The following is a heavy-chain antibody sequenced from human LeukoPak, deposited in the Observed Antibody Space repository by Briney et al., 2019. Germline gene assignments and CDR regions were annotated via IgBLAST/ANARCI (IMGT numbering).Heavy chain of an antibody. Sequence: PGGSLRLSCAASGFTVSSNYMSWVRQAPGKGLEWVSVIYSGGSTYYADSVKGRFTISRDNSKNTLYLQMNSLRAEDTAVYYCARGKDYGDFQRGYYYYGMDVWGQGTTVTVSS. CDR2: IYSGGST. V-gene: IGHV3-66*01. CDR3: ARGKDYGDFQRGYYYYGMDV. J-gene: IGHJ6*02. D-gene: IGHD4-17*01. CDR1: GFTVSSNY.